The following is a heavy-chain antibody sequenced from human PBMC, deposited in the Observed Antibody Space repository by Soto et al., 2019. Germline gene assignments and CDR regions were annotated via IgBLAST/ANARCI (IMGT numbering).Heavy chain of an antibody. J-gene: IGHJ6*02. CDR2: IGGSGDWT. Sequence: PGGSLRLSCAASGFTFSNYAMSWVRQAPGKGLEWVSAIGGSGDWTYYADSVKGRFTISRDNSKNTLSLQMISLRAEDTAVYYCAKVGSLPYYYDSSGYSRRLDYGMDVWGQGTTVTVSS. D-gene: IGHD3-22*01. CDR1: GFTFSNYA. V-gene: IGHV3-23*01. CDR3: AKVGSLPYYYDSSGYSRRLDYGMDV.